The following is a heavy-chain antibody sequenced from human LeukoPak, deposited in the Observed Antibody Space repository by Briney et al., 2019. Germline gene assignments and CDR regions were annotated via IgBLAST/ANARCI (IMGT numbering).Heavy chain of an antibody. CDR2: IYYSGST. Sequence: SETLSLTCTVSGGSISSGGYSWSWIRQHPGKGLEWIGCIYYSGSTYYNPSLKSRVTMSVDTSKNQFSLKLSSVTAADTAVYYCARVEWFGTYYFDYWGQGTLVTVSS. D-gene: IGHD3-10*01. CDR1: GGSISSGGYS. CDR3: ARVEWFGTYYFDY. J-gene: IGHJ4*02. V-gene: IGHV4-31*03.